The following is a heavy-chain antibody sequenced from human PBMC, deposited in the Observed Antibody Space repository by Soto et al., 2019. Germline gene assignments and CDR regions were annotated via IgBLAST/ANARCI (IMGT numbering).Heavy chain of an antibody. CDR3: TTVLGYCSSTSCRNWFDP. J-gene: IGHJ5*02. Sequence: EVQLVESGGGLVKPGGSLRLSCAASGFTFSNAWMSWVRQAPGKGLEWVGRIKSKTDGGTTDYAAPVKGRFTISRDDSKNTLYLQMNSLKTEDTAVYYCTTVLGYCSSTSCRNWFDPWGQGTLVTVSS. V-gene: IGHV3-15*01. D-gene: IGHD2-2*01. CDR1: GFTFSNAW. CDR2: IKSKTDGGTT.